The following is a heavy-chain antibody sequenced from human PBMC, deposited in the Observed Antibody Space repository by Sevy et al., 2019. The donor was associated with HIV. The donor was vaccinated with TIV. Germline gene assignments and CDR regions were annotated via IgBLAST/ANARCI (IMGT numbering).Heavy chain of an antibody. J-gene: IGHJ6*02. CDR1: GGSVRSGAYY. CDR2: IYYSGNT. CDR3: ARVVVTSGNEYYYGMDV. V-gene: IGHV4-61*08. D-gene: IGHD2-21*02. Sequence: SETLSLTCTVSGGSVRSGAYYWSWVRQPPGKGLESIGYIYYSGNTNYNPSLKSRATLSVDTSKNQFSLKLNSMTAPDTAVYYCARVVVTSGNEYYYGMDVWGQGTTVTVSS.